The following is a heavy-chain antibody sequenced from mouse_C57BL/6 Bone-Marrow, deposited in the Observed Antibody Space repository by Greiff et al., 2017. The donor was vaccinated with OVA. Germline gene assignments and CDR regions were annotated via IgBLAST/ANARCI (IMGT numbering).Heavy chain of an antibody. CDR1: GYPFTSYW. J-gene: IGHJ3*01. Sequence: VQLPQPGAELVMPGASVKLSRKASGYPFTSYWMHRVKQRPGPGLVWIGEIDPSDSYTNHNQKFKGKSTLTVDKSSSTAYMQLSSLTSEDSAVYYCARRDSSGYWFAYWGQGTLVTVSA. D-gene: IGHD3-2*02. CDR2: IDPSDSYT. CDR3: ARRDSSGYWFAY. V-gene: IGHV1-69*01.